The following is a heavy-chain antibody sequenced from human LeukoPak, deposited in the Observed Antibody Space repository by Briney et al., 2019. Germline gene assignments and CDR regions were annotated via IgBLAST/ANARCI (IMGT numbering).Heavy chain of an antibody. V-gene: IGHV4-61*08. Sequence: PSETLSLTCTVSGGSISSGDYYWSWIRQPPGKGLEWIGYLSKSGNTNYSPSLKSRVTIFGDTSKNQFFLKLSSVTAADTAVYYCARARYVNSFYAFDIWGQGTLVTVSS. D-gene: IGHD3-9*01. CDR1: GGSISSGDYY. CDR3: ARARYVNSFYAFDI. CDR2: LSKSGNT. J-gene: IGHJ3*02.